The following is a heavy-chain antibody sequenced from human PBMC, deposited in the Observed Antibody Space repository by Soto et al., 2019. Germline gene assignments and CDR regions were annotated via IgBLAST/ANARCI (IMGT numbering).Heavy chain of an antibody. J-gene: IGHJ4*02. CDR1: GYTFTSYG. Sequence: QVQLVQSGAEVKKPGASVKVSCKASGYTFTSYGISWVRQAPGQGLEWMRWISAYNGNTNYAQKLQGRVTMTTDTSTSTAYMELRSLRSDDTAVYYCARTFVVVVAATLIDFDYWGQGTLVTVSS. D-gene: IGHD2-15*01. V-gene: IGHV1-18*01. CDR3: ARTFVVVVAATLIDFDY. CDR2: ISAYNGNT.